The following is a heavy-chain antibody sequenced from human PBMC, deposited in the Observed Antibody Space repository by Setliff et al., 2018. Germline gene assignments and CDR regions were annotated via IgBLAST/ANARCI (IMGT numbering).Heavy chain of an antibody. CDR2: IYHSGST. CDR3: ARQIDYGDFQYFDY. CDR1: GYSISSGYY. V-gene: IGHV4-38-2*01. D-gene: IGHD4-17*01. J-gene: IGHJ4*02. Sequence: SETLSLTCAVSGYSISSGYYWGWIRQPPGEGLEWIGSIYHSGSTYYNPSLKSRVTISVDTSKNQLSLKLNSVTAADTAVHYCARQIDYGDFQYFDYWGQGTLVTVSS.